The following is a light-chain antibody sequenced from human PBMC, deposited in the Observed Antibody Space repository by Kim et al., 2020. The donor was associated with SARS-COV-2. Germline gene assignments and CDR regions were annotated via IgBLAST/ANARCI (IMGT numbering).Light chain of an antibody. J-gene: IGKJ4*01. CDR3: QQRGNWPLT. CDR1: ESVSSN. CDR2: DAS. V-gene: IGKV3-11*01. Sequence: EIVLTQSPATLSLSPGERATLSCRASESVSSNLAWYQQKPGQTPRLVIYDASRRANGIPARFSGSGSGTDFTLTISSLEPEDFAVYYCQQRGNWPLTFGGGTKVDIK.